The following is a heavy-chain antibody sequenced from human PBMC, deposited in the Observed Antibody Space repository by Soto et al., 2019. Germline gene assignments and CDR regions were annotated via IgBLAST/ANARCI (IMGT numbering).Heavy chain of an antibody. Sequence: PGGSLRLSCAASVFTFSSYAMHWVRQAPGKGLEWVAVISYDGSNKYYADSVKGRFTISRDNSKNTLYLQMNSLRAEDTAVYYCARDWYYYGSGSYANGMDVWGQGTTVTVSS. J-gene: IGHJ6*02. CDR1: VFTFSSYA. V-gene: IGHV3-30*03. D-gene: IGHD3-10*01. CDR3: ARDWYYYGSGSYANGMDV. CDR2: ISYDGSNK.